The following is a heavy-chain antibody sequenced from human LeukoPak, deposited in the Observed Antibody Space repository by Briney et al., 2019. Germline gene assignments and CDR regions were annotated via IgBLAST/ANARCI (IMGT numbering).Heavy chain of an antibody. CDR3: ARDTGYSSGWPY. V-gene: IGHV4-39*07. Sequence: PSETLSLTCTVSGGSISSSNYYWGWIRQPPGKGLEWIGSIYYSGRTLYNPSLKSRVTISVDTSKNQFSLKLSSVTAADTAVYYCARDTGYSSGWPYWGQGTLVTVSS. D-gene: IGHD6-19*01. J-gene: IGHJ4*02. CDR2: IYYSGRT. CDR1: GGSISSSNYY.